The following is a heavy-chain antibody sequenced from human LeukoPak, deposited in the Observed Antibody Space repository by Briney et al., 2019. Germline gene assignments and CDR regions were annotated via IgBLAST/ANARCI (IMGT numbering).Heavy chain of an antibody. J-gene: IGHJ2*01. CDR1: GFTFSSYA. CDR2: ISYDGSNK. V-gene: IGHV3-30-3*01. CDR3: AKDAWERDSSGFHTNWFFDV. D-gene: IGHD3-22*01. Sequence: GGSLRLSCAASGFTFSSYAMHWVRQAPGKGLEWVAVISYDGSNKYYADSVKGRFTISRDNSKNSLYLQMNSLRTEDSALYFCAKDAWERDSSGFHTNWFFDVWGRGTLVTVSS.